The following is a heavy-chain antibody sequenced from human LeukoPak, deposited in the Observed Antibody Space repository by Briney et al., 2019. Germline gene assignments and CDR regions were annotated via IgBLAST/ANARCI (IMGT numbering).Heavy chain of an antibody. CDR1: GYTFTGYY. V-gene: IGHV1-2*02. J-gene: IGHJ4*02. CDR2: INPNSGGA. D-gene: IGHD2-2*01. Sequence: GASVKVSCKASGYTFTGYYMHWVRQAPGQGLEWMGWINPNSGGANYAQKLQGRVTMTTDTSTSTAYMELRSLRSDDTAVYYCARADIVVVPAAMIDYWGQGTLVTVSS. CDR3: ARADIVVVPAAMIDY.